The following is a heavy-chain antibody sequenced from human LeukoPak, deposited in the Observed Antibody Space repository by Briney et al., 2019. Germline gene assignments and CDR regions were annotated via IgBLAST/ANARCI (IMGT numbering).Heavy chain of an antibody. D-gene: IGHD6-19*01. Sequence: GGSLRLSCAASGFTFSDYYMSWIRQAPGKGLEWVSAISGSGGSTYYADSVKGRFTISRDNSRNTLYLQMNSLRAEDTAVYYCANAVAGHYFDYWGQGTLVTVSS. CDR2: ISGSGGST. CDR1: GFTFSDYY. CDR3: ANAVAGHYFDY. J-gene: IGHJ4*02. V-gene: IGHV3-23*01.